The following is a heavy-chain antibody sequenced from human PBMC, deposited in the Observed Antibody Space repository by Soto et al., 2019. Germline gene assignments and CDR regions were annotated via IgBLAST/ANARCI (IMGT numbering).Heavy chain of an antibody. CDR1: GGTFSSYA. Sequence: QVQLVQSGAEVKKPGSSVKVSCKASGGTFSSYAISWVRQAPGQGLEWMGGIIPIFGTANYAQKFQGRVTITADESTSTAYMELSSLRSEDTAVYYWARGKYYYDSSGYYYLAYWGQGTLVTVSS. V-gene: IGHV1-69*01. CDR2: IIPIFGTA. D-gene: IGHD3-22*01. CDR3: ARGKYYYDSSGYYYLAY. J-gene: IGHJ4*02.